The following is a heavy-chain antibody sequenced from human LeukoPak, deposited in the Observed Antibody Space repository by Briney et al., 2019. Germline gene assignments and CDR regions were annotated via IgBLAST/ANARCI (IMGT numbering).Heavy chain of an antibody. CDR1: GXTFTSYW. V-gene: IGHV5-51*01. CDR3: ATLPHTEFHY. CDR2: IHPGDSDT. Sequence: GESLKISFKGSGXTFTSYWIGWVRQMPGKGLEWMGIIHPGDSDTRYSPSFQGQVTISADKSISTSYLQWSSLKASDTAMYYCATLPHTEFHYWGQGTLVTVSS. J-gene: IGHJ4*02. D-gene: IGHD2-8*02.